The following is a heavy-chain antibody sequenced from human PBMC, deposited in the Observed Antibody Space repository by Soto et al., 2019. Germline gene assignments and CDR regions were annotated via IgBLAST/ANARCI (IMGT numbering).Heavy chain of an antibody. V-gene: IGHV5-10-1*01. Sequence: PGESLKISCKGSGYSFAGYWITWVRQKPGKGLEWMGRIDPSDSQTYYSPSFRGHVTISVTKSITTVFLQWSSLRASDTAMYYCARHRSSGYYYGMDVWGQGTTVTVSS. CDR3: ARHRSSGYYYGMDV. CDR2: IDPSDSQT. CDR1: GYSFAGYW. J-gene: IGHJ6*02. D-gene: IGHD6-25*01.